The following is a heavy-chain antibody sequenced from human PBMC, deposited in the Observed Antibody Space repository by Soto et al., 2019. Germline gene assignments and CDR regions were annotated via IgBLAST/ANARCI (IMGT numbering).Heavy chain of an antibody. CDR1: GFTFNSAW. Sequence: EVPLVESGGALVKPGESLTLSCASSGFTFNSAWMTWDRQAPGKGLEWVGRIKSWTDGGRVDTAAPMKGRFTISRDDSKNTFYLQMNSLKSEDTAVYYCTTWRLVKSCTRVSCYGDGAYWGQGTLVTVSS. CDR2: IKSWTDGGRV. D-gene: IGHD2-8*02. V-gene: IGHV3-15*02. J-gene: IGHJ4*02. CDR3: TTWRLVKSCTRVSCYGDGAY.